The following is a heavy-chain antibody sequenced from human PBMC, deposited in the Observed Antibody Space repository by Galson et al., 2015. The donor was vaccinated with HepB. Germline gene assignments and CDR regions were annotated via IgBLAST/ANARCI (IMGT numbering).Heavy chain of an antibody. J-gene: IGHJ5*02. D-gene: IGHD2-21*02. V-gene: IGHV5-51*01. CDR1: GYSFTSYW. CDR2: IYPGDSDT. Sequence: QSGAEVKKPGESLKISCKGSGYSFTSYWIGWVRQMPGKGLEWMGIIYPGDSDTRYSPSFQGQVTISADKSISTAYLQWSSLKASDTAMYYCATFGGVVVTANNWFDPWGQGTLVTVSS. CDR3: ATFGGVVVTANNWFDP.